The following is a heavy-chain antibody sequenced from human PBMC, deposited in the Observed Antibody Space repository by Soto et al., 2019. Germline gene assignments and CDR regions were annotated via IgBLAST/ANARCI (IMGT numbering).Heavy chain of an antibody. V-gene: IGHV1-69*08. Sequence: QVQLVQSGAEVKKPGSSVKVSCKASGGTFSSYTISWVRQAPGQGLEWMGRIIPILGIANYAQKFQGRVTITADKSTSRAYMELSSLRSEDTAVYYCARDRIVVVVAATDWYFDLWGRGTLVTVSS. CDR3: ARDRIVVVVAATDWYFDL. J-gene: IGHJ2*01. D-gene: IGHD2-15*01. CDR1: GGTFSSYT. CDR2: IIPILGIA.